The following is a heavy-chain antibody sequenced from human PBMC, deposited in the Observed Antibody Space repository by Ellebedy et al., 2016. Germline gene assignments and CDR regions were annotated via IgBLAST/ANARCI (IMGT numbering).Heavy chain of an antibody. CDR3: ARDIEVRSVVDYYYYGMDV. CDR1: GYTFTSYG. Sequence: ASVKVSCKASGYTFTSYGISWVRQAPGQGLEWMGWISAYNGNTNYAQKLQGRVTMTTDTSTSTAYMELRSLRSDDTAVYYCARDIEVRSVVDYYYYGMDVWGQGTTVTVSS. V-gene: IGHV1-18*01. D-gene: IGHD2-21*01. CDR2: ISAYNGNT. J-gene: IGHJ6*02.